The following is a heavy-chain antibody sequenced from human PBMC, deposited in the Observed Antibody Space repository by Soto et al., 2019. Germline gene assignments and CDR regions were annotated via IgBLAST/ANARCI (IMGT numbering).Heavy chain of an antibody. J-gene: IGHJ5*02. CDR1: GFTFSSYA. V-gene: IGHV3-30-3*01. D-gene: IGHD6-19*01. Sequence: QVQLVESGGGVVQPGRSLRLSCAASGFTFSSYAMHWVRQAPGKGLEWVAVISYDGSNKYYADSVKGRFTISRDNSKNTLYLQMNSLRAEDTAVYYCARLGIAVAGEFDPWGQGTLVTVSS. CDR2: ISYDGSNK. CDR3: ARLGIAVAGEFDP.